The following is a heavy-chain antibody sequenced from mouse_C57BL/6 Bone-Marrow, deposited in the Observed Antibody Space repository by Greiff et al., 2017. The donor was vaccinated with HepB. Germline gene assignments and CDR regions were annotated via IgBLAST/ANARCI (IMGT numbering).Heavy chain of an antibody. CDR3: ARRRDSNPYAMDY. CDR2: INPSNGGT. Sequence: VKLQQPGTELVKPGASVKLSCKASGYTFTSYWMHWVKQRPGQGLEWIGNINPSNGGTNYNEKFKSKVTLTVDKSSSTAYMQLSSLTSEDSAVYYCARRRDSNPYAMDYWGQGTSVTVSS. D-gene: IGHD2-5*01. V-gene: IGHV1-53*01. CDR1: GYTFTSYW. J-gene: IGHJ4*01.